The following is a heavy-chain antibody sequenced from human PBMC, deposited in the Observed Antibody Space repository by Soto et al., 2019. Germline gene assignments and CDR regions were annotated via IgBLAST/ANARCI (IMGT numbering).Heavy chain of an antibody. J-gene: IGHJ6*02. D-gene: IGHD3-22*01. V-gene: IGHV3-53*01. Sequence: PGGSLRLSCAASGFTVSSNYMSWVRQAPGKGLEWVSVIYSGGTTYYADSVKGRFTISRDNSKNTLYLQMNSLRAEDTAVYYCARDLKSAFVRYASSGLPYYYYGMDVWGQGTTATVSS. CDR1: GFTVSSNY. CDR2: IYSGGTT. CDR3: ARDLKSAFVRYASSGLPYYYYGMDV.